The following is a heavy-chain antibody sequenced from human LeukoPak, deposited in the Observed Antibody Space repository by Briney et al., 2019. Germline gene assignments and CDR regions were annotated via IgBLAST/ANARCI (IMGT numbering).Heavy chain of an antibody. CDR1: GFTFSSSA. J-gene: IGHJ6*02. CDR2: ISASGGST. Sequence: TGGSLRLSCAASGFTFSSSAMSWVRQVPGKGLEWVSGISASGGSTSYADSVRGRFTISRDNSKSTLYVQMNSLRPEDTAVFYCVRELYNYGMDVWGQGTTVTV. CDR3: VRELYNYGMDV. V-gene: IGHV3-23*01.